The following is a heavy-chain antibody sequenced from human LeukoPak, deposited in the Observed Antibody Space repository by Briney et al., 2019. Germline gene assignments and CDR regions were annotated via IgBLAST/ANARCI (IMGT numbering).Heavy chain of an antibody. V-gene: IGHV3-64D*06. D-gene: IGHD2-15*01. CDR1: GFTFSSYA. Sequence: GGSLRLSCSASGFTFSSYAMHRVRQAPGKGLEYVSAISSNGGSTYYADSVKGRFTISRDNSKNTLYLQMSSLRAEDTAVYYCVKDRYCSGGSCYGPFDYWGQGTLVTVSS. CDR2: ISSNGGST. J-gene: IGHJ4*02. CDR3: VKDRYCSGGSCYGPFDY.